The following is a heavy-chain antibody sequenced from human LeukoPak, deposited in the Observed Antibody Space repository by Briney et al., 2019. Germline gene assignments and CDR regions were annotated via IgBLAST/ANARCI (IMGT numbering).Heavy chain of an antibody. V-gene: IGHV3-23*01. CDR1: GFSFDTYA. J-gene: IGHJ4*02. Sequence: GGSLRLSCVASGFSFDTYAMSWVRQAPGKGLEWVSGISDTGRKRYYTDSVKSRFTISRDNSKNTLHLQMNSLRAEDTALYFCAKDHDNGDYYYYFDSWGQGTLVTVSS. D-gene: IGHD2-21*02. CDR3: AKDHDNGDYYYYFDS. CDR2: ISDTGRKR.